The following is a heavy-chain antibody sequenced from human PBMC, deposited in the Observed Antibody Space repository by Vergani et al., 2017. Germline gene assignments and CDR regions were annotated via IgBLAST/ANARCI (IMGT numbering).Heavy chain of an antibody. D-gene: IGHD1-26*01. J-gene: IGHJ4*02. CDR2: LTGGGGST. CDR1: GFTFSTYA. Sequence: EVQLLESGGSLKQPGGSVRLSCAASGFTFSTYAMHWVRQAPGKGLEWVSALTGGGGSTYYADPFKGRFIISRYNSRDTLYLQMNSLRPEDTATYYCVKDAGSYENFFDSWGQGTLVTVSS. V-gene: IGHV3-23*01. CDR3: VKDAGSYENFFDS.